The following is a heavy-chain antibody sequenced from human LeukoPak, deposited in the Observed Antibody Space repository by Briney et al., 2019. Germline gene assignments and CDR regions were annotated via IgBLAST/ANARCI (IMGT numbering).Heavy chain of an antibody. V-gene: IGHV3-30*03. CDR2: ISYDGSNK. D-gene: IGHD3-10*01. CDR1: GFSFSYYG. CDR3: ARVLWFGELFDY. Sequence: PGRSLRLSCAASGFSFSYYGIHWVRQAPGKGLEWVAVISYDGSNKYYADSVKGRFTISRDNSKNTLYLQMNSLRTDDTAVYYCARVLWFGELFDYWGQGTLVTVSS. J-gene: IGHJ4*02.